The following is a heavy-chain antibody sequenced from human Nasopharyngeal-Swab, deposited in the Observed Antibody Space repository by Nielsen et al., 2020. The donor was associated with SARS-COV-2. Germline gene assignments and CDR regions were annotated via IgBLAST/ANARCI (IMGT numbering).Heavy chain of an antibody. CDR1: GFTYW. Sequence: GESLKISCAASGFTYWMNWVRQAPGKGLEWVGNIGQDGGGKKYVDSVKGRFTISRDNANNLLYLQMNSLRAEDTAVYYCARGYCSSGSCYAKHYGMDVWGQGTTVTVSS. CDR3: ARGYCSSGSCYAKHYGMDV. J-gene: IGHJ6*02. V-gene: IGHV3-7*01. CDR2: IGQDGGGK. D-gene: IGHD2-15*01.